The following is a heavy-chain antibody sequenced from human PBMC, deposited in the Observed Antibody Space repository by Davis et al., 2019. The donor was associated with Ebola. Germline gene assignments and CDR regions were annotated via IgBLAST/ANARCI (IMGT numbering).Heavy chain of an antibody. D-gene: IGHD3-10*01. CDR2: IYYSGST. V-gene: IGHV4-61*01. J-gene: IGHJ6*02. Sequence: PSETLSLTCAVSGYSISSGYYWSWIRQPPGKGLEWIGYIYYSGSTNYNPSLKSRVTISVDTSKNQFSLKLSSVTAADTAVYYCARAYYGYYYYYGMDVWGQGTTVTVSS. CDR3: ARAYYGYYYYYGMDV. CDR1: GYSISSGYY.